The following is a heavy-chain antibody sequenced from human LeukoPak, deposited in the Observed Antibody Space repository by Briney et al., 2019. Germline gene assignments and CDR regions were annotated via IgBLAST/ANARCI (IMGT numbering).Heavy chain of an antibody. J-gene: IGHJ4*02. CDR1: GYSFDSYW. Sequence: GESLKISCKGSGYSFDSYWIGWVRQLPGKGLEWMVIIYAGDADTRYNPSFQGQVTISADNSISTAYLQWTRTQPSITVIYYCAPIRDGYPGHFDYWGQGTLVTVSS. V-gene: IGHV5-51*01. D-gene: IGHD5-24*01. CDR3: APIRDGYPGHFDY. CDR2: IYAGDADT.